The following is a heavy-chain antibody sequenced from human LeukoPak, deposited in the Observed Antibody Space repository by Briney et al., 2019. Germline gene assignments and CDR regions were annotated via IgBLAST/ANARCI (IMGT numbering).Heavy chain of an antibody. CDR1: GFTFSSYG. CDR2: ISYDGSNK. CDR3: AKEGVGAAFDP. Sequence: GGSLRLSCAASGFTFSSYGMHWVRQAPGKGLEWVAVISYDGSNKYYADSVKGRFTISRDNSKNTLYLQMNSLRAEDTAVYYCAKEGVGAAFDPWGQGTLVTVSS. J-gene: IGHJ5*02. V-gene: IGHV3-30*18. D-gene: IGHD6-13*01.